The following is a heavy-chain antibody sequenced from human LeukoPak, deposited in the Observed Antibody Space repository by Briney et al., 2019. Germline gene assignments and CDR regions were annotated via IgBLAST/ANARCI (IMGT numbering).Heavy chain of an antibody. Sequence: PGGSLRLSCAASGFTFSSYVMYWVRHAPGKGRVWVLRINSDGSSTTYADSVKGRFTISRDNAKNTLHLQMNSLRVEDTAVYYCVRGYTIGPGGYWGQGTLVTVSS. D-gene: IGHD3-16*02. CDR2: INSDGSST. CDR3: VRGYTIGPGGY. J-gene: IGHJ4*02. V-gene: IGHV3-74*03. CDR1: GFTFSSYV.